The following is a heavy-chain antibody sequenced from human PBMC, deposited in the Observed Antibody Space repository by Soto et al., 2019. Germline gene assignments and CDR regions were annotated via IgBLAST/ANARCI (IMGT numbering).Heavy chain of an antibody. Sequence: SETLSLTCTVSGGSISGYYWSWIRQPPGKGLEWIGYMYNTGSTVYNPSFKSRVTISVDTSKNQFSLKLNSVAAADTAVYYCARVRLPGGLNWFDTWGQGTLVTVSS. CDR2: MYNTGST. CDR1: GGSISGYY. V-gene: IGHV4-59*01. CDR3: ARVRLPGGLNWFDT. J-gene: IGHJ5*02. D-gene: IGHD5-12*01.